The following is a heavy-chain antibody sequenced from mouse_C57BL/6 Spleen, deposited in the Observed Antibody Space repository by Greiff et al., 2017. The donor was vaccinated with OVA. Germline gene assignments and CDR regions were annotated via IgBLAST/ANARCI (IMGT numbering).Heavy chain of an antibody. CDR2: IDPSDSET. Sequence: VQLQQPGAELVRPGSSVRLSCKASGYTFTSYWMHWVKQRPIQGLEWIGNIDPSDSETHYNQKFKDKATLTVDKSSSTAYMQLSSLTSEDSAVYYCARDGYYYCDYWGQGTTLTVSS. V-gene: IGHV1-52*01. CDR3: ARDGYYYCDY. D-gene: IGHD1-1*01. J-gene: IGHJ2*01. CDR1: GYTFTSYW.